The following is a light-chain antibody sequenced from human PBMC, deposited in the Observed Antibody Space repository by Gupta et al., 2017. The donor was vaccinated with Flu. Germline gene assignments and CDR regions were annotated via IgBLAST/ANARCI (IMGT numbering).Light chain of an antibody. CDR1: QSVSSN. V-gene: IGKV3-15*01. J-gene: IGKJ1*01. CDR2: DAS. Sequence: EIVMTPSPPTLSVSPGERATLSCRASQSVSSNFGWYQQKPGQAPRLIIYDASIRARGIADRFSGSGWGKEFTLTSSSRQYEDFAVYYGQHDNNWQTFGEGTKVETK. CDR3: QHDNNWQT.